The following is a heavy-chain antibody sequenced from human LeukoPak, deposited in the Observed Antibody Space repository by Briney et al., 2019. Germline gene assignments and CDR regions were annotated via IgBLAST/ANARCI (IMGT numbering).Heavy chain of an antibody. CDR1: GYTFTGYY. Sequence: ASVTVSCKPSGYTFTGYYMRWVRQPPGQGLEWMGWLNPNSGGTNYAQKSQGRVTMTRDTSISTAHMELSRLRSDDTAVYYCARDHGVVAAYPDYYYMDVWGKGTTVTVSS. V-gene: IGHV1-2*02. CDR2: LNPNSGGT. CDR3: ARDHGVVAAYPDYYYMDV. D-gene: IGHD2-15*01. J-gene: IGHJ6*03.